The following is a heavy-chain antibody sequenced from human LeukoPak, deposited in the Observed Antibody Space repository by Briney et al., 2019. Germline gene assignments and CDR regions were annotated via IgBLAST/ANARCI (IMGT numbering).Heavy chain of an antibody. V-gene: IGHV4-34*01. J-gene: IGHJ5*02. Sequence: SETLSLTCAVFGGSFSDYYWSWIRQPPGKGLEWIGEINHSGSTNYNPSLKSRVTISVDTSKNQFSLKLSSVTAADTAVYYCARGVLNIVVVVAATIRNFKFDPWGQGTLVTVSS. D-gene: IGHD2-15*01. CDR1: GGSFSDYY. CDR2: INHSGST. CDR3: ARGVLNIVVVVAATIRNFKFDP.